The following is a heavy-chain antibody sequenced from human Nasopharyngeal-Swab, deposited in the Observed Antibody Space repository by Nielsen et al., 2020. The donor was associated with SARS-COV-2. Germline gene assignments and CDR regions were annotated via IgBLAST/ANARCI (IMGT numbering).Heavy chain of an antibody. CDR3: ARVGVVVPAAIVDYYYYMDV. CDR1: GGSISSYY. CDR2: IYYSGST. J-gene: IGHJ6*03. Sequence: SETLSLTCTVSGGSISSYYWSWIRQPPGKELEWIGYIYYSGSTNYNPSLKSRVTISVDTSKNQFSLKLSSVTAADTAVYYCARVGVVVPAAIVDYYYYMDVWGKGTTVTVSS. D-gene: IGHD2-2*01. V-gene: IGHV4-59*01.